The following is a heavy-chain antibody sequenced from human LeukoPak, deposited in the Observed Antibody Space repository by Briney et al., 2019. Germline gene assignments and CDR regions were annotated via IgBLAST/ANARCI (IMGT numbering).Heavy chain of an antibody. CDR3: AKSPYYDSSGYYPSDAFDI. Sequence: GGSLRLSCAASGFTFSSYAMSWVRQAPGKGLEWVSAISGSGGSTYYADSVEGRFTISRDNSKNTLYLQMNSLRAEDTAVYYCAKSPYYDSSGYYPSDAFDIWGQGTMVTVSS. V-gene: IGHV3-23*01. J-gene: IGHJ3*02. CDR2: ISGSGGST. D-gene: IGHD3-22*01. CDR1: GFTFSSYA.